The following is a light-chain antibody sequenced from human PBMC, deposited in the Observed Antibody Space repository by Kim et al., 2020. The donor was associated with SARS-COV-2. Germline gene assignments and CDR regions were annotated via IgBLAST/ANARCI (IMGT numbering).Light chain of an antibody. J-gene: IGLJ1*01. CDR3: QGWDSSTPYV. CDR1: KLGDKY. Sequence: SPGQTASITCCGDKLGDKYACWYQQKPGQSPVLVIYQDSRRPSGIPERFSGSNSGNTATLTISGTQAMDEADYYCQGWDSSTPYVFGTGTKVTVL. V-gene: IGLV3-1*01. CDR2: QDS.